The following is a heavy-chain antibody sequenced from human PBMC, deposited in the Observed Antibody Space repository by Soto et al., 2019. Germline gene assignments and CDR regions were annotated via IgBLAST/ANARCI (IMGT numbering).Heavy chain of an antibody. V-gene: IGHV1-18*04. J-gene: IGHJ5*02. D-gene: IGHD6-13*01. CDR1: GYTVTRYC. Sequence: ASVKVSCQDSGYTVTRYCIGWVRQAPEQGLEWMGWISAYNGNTNYAQKLQGRVTMTTDTSASTAYMELSSLRSEDTAVYYCVRRHVSATGIDWFDPWGQGALVTGSS. CDR2: ISAYNGNT. CDR3: VRRHVSATGIDWFDP.